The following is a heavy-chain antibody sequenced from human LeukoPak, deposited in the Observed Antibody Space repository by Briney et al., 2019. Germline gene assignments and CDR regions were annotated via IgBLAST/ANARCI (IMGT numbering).Heavy chain of an antibody. CDR2: IIPIFGTA. Sequence: GASVKVSCKASGYTFTSYGISWVRQAPGQGLEWMGGIIPIFGTANYAQKFQGRVTITADESTSTAYMELSSLRSEDTAVYYCARVGSSWYSGYMDVWGKGTTVTVSS. CDR1: GYTFTSYG. V-gene: IGHV1-69*13. D-gene: IGHD6-13*01. J-gene: IGHJ6*03. CDR3: ARVGSSWYSGYMDV.